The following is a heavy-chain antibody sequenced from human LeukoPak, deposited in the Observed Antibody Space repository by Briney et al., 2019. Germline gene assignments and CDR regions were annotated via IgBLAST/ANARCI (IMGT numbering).Heavy chain of an antibody. J-gene: IGHJ6*04. D-gene: IGHD2-2*01. CDR3: AKEGDCSTTSCLTGGLDV. CDR2: ISYDGSNK. Sequence: GRSLRLSCAASGFTFSSYGMHWVRQAPGKGLEWVAVISYDGSNKYYADSVKGRFTISRDNSKNTVYLQMSSLRAEDTAVYYCAKEGDCSTTSCLTGGLDVWGKGTTVTVSS. V-gene: IGHV3-30*18. CDR1: GFTFSSYG.